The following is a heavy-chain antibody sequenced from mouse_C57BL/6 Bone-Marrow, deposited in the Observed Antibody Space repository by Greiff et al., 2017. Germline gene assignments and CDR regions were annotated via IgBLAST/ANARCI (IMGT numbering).Heavy chain of an antibody. CDR1: GFTFSSYG. CDR3: ARRRRGAMDY. J-gene: IGHJ4*01. V-gene: IGHV5-6*01. D-gene: IGHD1-2*01. CDR2: ISSGGSYT. Sequence: VQLKESGGDLVKPGGSLKLSCAASGFTFSSYGMSWVRQTPDKRLEWVATISSGGSYTYYPDSVKGRFTISRDNAKNTLYLQMSSLKSEDTAMYYCARRRRGAMDYWGQGTSVTVSS.